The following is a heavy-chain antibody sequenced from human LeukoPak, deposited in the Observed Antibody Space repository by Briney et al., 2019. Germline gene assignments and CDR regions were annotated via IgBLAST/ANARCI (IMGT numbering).Heavy chain of an antibody. J-gene: IGHJ4*02. CDR1: GFSFSTYA. CDR3: ARGSSLDY. V-gene: IGHV3-23*01. CDR2: ISGSGGST. D-gene: IGHD3-10*01. Sequence: PGGSLRLSCAASGFSFSTYAMSWVRQAPGKGLEWVSAISGSGGSTYYADSVKGRFIISRDNAKNSLYLQMNSLRTEDAAVYYCARGSSLDYRGQGTLVTVSS.